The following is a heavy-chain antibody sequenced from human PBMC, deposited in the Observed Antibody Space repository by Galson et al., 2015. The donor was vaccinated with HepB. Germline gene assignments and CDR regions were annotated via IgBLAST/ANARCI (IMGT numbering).Heavy chain of an antibody. CDR3: AVSPLYYYYYYMDV. J-gene: IGHJ6*03. CDR2: ISSSSSYI. V-gene: IGHV3-21*01. CDR1: GFTFSSYS. Sequence: SLRLSCAASGFTFSSYSMNWVRQAPGKGLEWVSSISSSSSYIYYADSVKGRFTISRDNAKNSLYLRMNSLRAEDTAVYYCAVSPLYYYYYYMDVWGKGTTVTVSS.